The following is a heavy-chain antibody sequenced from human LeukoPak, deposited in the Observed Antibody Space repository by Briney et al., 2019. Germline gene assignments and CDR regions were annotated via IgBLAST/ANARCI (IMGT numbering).Heavy chain of an antibody. V-gene: IGHV3-30*02. CDR3: ASHYGSGSNGPDY. CDR2: IRYDGSNK. J-gene: IGHJ4*02. Sequence: PGGSLRLSCAASGFTFSSYGMHWVRQAPGKGLEWVALIRYDGSNKYYADSVKGRFTISRDNSKNTLYLQMNSLRAEDTAVYYCASHYGSGSNGPDYWGQGTLVTVSS. D-gene: IGHD3-10*01. CDR1: GFTFSSYG.